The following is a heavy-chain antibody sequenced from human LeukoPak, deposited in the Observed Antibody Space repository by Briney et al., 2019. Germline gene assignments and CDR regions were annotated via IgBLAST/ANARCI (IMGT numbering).Heavy chain of an antibody. V-gene: IGHV1-2*02. D-gene: IGHD1-14*01. Sequence: GAPVKVSCKASGYTFTGYYMHWLRQAPGQGREWMGWINPNNGDTKYAQKFQGRVTMTGDTSISTAYMELSRMTSDDTAVYYCAREIPSTINGFDIWGQGTVITVSS. J-gene: IGHJ3*02. CDR3: AREIPSTINGFDI. CDR2: INPNNGDT. CDR1: GYTFTGYY.